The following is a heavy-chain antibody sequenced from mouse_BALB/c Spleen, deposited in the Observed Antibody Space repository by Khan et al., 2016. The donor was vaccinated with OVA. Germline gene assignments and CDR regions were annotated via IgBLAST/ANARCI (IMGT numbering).Heavy chain of an antibody. Sequence: QVQLKQSGPGLVAPSQSLSITSTVSGFSLTSYGVHWVRQPPGKGLEWLGVIWAGGSTNYNSALMSRLSISRDKSKSQVFLKMNSLQTGDTATYYCARGDGYYEDAMDYWGQGTSVTVSS. CDR2: IWAGGST. CDR3: ARGDGYYEDAMDY. D-gene: IGHD2-3*01. J-gene: IGHJ4*01. V-gene: IGHV2-9*02. CDR1: GFSLTSYG.